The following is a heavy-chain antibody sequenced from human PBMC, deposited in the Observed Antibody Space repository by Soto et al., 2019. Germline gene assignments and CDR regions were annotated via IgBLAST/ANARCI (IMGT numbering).Heavy chain of an antibody. Sequence: QVQLIQSGAEVRKPGASVKVSCKVPKYTLTELTIDWLRQAPGKGLGWMGRSAPEEGEPIYPQKFQGRLSMTEDPSTDTAYMELTSLRFEDTAVYFCAADRKIVGTIGAFDFWGQGTLVTVSS. CDR2: SAPEEGEP. CDR1: KYTLTELT. J-gene: IGHJ4*02. V-gene: IGHV1-24*01. CDR3: AADRKIVGTIGAFDF. D-gene: IGHD1-26*01.